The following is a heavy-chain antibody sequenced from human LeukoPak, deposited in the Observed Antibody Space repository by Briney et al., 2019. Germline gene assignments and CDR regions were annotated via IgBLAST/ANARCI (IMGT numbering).Heavy chain of an antibody. D-gene: IGHD3-22*01. J-gene: IGHJ4*02. Sequence: SSETLSLTCTVSGGSISSYYWSWIRQPPGKGLEWIGYIYYSGSTNYSPSLKSRVTISVDTSKNQFSLKLSSVTAADTAVYYCASHYDSSGYYSDYWGQGTLVTVSS. V-gene: IGHV4-59*08. CDR3: ASHYDSSGYYSDY. CDR1: GGSISSYY. CDR2: IYYSGST.